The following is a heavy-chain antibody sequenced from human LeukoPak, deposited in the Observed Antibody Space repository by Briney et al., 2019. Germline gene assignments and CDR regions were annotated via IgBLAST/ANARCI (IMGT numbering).Heavy chain of an antibody. CDR2: IRYDRSNK. Sequence: PGGSLRLSCAASGFTFSDYGMHWVRQAPGKGLEWVAFIRYDRSNKYYADSVKGRFTISRDNSENTVYLQMNSLGDEDTAVYYCAKDLSTNFYDSSAFFNYWGQGTLVIVSS. J-gene: IGHJ4*02. CDR1: GFTFSDYG. D-gene: IGHD3-22*01. V-gene: IGHV3-30*02. CDR3: AKDLSTNFYDSSAFFNY.